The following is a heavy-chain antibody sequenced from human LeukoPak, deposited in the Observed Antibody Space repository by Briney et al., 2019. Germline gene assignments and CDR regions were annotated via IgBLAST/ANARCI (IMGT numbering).Heavy chain of an antibody. V-gene: IGHV4-39*01. CDR3: VRLLLYGDYFDY. CDR1: GGSISSSSYY. Sequence: PSETLSLTCTVSGGSISSSSYYWGWIRQPPGKGLEWIGSIYYSGSTYYNPSLKSRVTISVDTSKNQFSLKLSSVTAADTAVYCCVRLLLYGDYFDYWGQGTLVTVSS. CDR2: IYYSGST. J-gene: IGHJ4*02. D-gene: IGHD4-17*01.